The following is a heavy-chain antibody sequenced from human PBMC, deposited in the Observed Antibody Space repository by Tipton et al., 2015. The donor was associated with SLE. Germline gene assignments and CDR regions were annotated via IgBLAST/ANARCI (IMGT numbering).Heavy chain of an antibody. V-gene: IGHV4-4*07. J-gene: IGHJ3*02. CDR1: DASMNSYF. CDR3: SGSKVTTARDSFDI. CDR2: LSLSDKN. D-gene: IGHD4-17*01. Sequence: GLVKPSETLSLTCNVSDASMNSYFWNWIRQPAGKGLEWIGRLSLSDKNNYNPSLQSLVTMSVDTSKIQFSLEVRSVTATDTAVYFCSGSKVTTARDSFDIWGPGTVVVVSP.